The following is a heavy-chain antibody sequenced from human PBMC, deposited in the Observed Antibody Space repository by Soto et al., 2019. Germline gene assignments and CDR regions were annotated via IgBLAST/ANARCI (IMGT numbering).Heavy chain of an antibody. D-gene: IGHD4-17*01. V-gene: IGHV1-3*01. CDR1: GYTFSTYA. Sequence: ASVKVSCKASGYTFSTYAIHWVRQAPGQRHEWMGWIHVGDGNTKYSEKFQARVSLTMDTSASTAYMELSSLRAEDTAVYYCAREHDPIYGDYVPYYFDYWGQGTLVTVSS. J-gene: IGHJ4*02. CDR2: IHVGDGNT. CDR3: AREHDPIYGDYVPYYFDY.